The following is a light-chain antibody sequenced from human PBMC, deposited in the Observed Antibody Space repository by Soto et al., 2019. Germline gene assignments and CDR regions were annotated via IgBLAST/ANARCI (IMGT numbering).Light chain of an antibody. CDR1: SSDVTSYNY. CDR2: EVS. Sequence: QSALTQSASVSGSPGQSITISCTGTSSDVTSYNYVSWYQQHPGKAPKLMIYEVSDRPSGVSNRFSGSKSGNTASLTISGLQAEDEADYYCSSYTSSSTLVFGGGTKVTVL. V-gene: IGLV2-14*01. CDR3: SSYTSSSTLV. J-gene: IGLJ2*01.